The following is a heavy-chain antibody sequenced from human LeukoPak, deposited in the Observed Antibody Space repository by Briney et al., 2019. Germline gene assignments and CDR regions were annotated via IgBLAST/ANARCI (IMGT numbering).Heavy chain of an antibody. CDR1: GGTFSSYA. CDR2: IIPIFGTA. CDR3: AREATFGGVIPTGC. V-gene: IGHV1-69*05. Sequence: EASVKVSCKASGGTFSSYAISWVRQAPGQGLEWMGGIIPIFGTANYAQKFQGRVTITTDESTSTAYMELSSLRSEDTAVYYCAREATFGGVIPTGCWGQGTLVTVSS. J-gene: IGHJ4*02. D-gene: IGHD3-16*02.